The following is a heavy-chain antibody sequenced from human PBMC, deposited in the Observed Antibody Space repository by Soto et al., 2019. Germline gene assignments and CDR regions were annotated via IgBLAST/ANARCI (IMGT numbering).Heavy chain of an antibody. D-gene: IGHD3-22*01. Sequence: GGSLRLSCAASGFTFSSYAMHWVRQAPGKGLEWVAVISYDGSNKYYADSVKGRFTISRDNSKNTLYLQMNSLRAEDTAVYYCARDSPSYYDSSGYWTGYFDLWGRGTLVTVSS. CDR2: ISYDGSNK. J-gene: IGHJ2*01. CDR1: GFTFSSYA. V-gene: IGHV3-30-3*01. CDR3: ARDSPSYYDSSGYWTGYFDL.